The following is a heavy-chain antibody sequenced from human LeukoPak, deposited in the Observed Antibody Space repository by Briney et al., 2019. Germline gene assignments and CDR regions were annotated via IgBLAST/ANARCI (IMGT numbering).Heavy chain of an antibody. J-gene: IGHJ4*02. V-gene: IGHV4-39*01. Sequence: PSETLSLTCTVSGGSISSSSYYWGWIRQPPGKGLEWIGSIYYSGSTYYNPSLKSRVTISVDTSKNQFSLKLSSVTAADTAVYYCARRGRGYSYGSINFDYWGQGTLVTVSS. D-gene: IGHD5-18*01. CDR2: IYYSGST. CDR3: ARRGRGYSYGSINFDY. CDR1: GGSISSSSYY.